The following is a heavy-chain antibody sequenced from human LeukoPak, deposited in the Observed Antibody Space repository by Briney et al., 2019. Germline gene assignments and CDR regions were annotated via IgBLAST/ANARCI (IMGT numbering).Heavy chain of an antibody. D-gene: IGHD2-8*02. CDR3: ARVLYYFDY. J-gene: IGHJ4*02. V-gene: IGHV4-34*01. CDR1: GGSFSSYY. Sequence: PSETLSLTCAVYGGSFSSYYWSWIRQPPGKGLEWIGEINHSGSTNYNPSLKSRVTISVDKSENQFSLKLSSVTAADTAVYYCARVLYYFDYWGQGTLVTVSS. CDR2: INHSGST.